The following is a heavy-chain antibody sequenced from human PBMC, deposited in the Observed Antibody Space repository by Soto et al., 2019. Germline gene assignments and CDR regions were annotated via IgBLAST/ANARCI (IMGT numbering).Heavy chain of an antibody. V-gene: IGHV1-58*01. CDR1: GFTFTSSA. CDR3: AADLRCRGSCFNFDY. CDR2: IVVGSGNT. J-gene: IGHJ4*02. Sequence: QMQLVQSGPEVKKPGTSEKVSCKASGFTFTSSAVQWVRQARGQRLEWIGWIVVGSGNTNYAQKFQERVTITRDMSTSTAYMELSSLRSEDTAVYYCAADLRCRGSCFNFDYWGQGTLVTVSS. D-gene: IGHD1-26*01.